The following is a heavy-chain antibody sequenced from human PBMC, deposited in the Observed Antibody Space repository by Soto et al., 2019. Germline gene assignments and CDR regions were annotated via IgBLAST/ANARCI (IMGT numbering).Heavy chain of an antibody. CDR3: AKDTRPTAMVPRNYFDY. V-gene: IGHV3-9*01. D-gene: IGHD5-18*01. J-gene: IGHJ4*02. CDR2: ISWNSGSI. Sequence: EVQLVESGGGLVQPGRSLRLSCAASGLTFDDYAMHWVRQAPGKGLEWVSGISWNSGSIGYADSVKGRFTISRDNAKNSLYLQMSSLRAEDTALYYCAKDTRPTAMVPRNYFDYWGQGPLVTVSS. CDR1: GLTFDDYA.